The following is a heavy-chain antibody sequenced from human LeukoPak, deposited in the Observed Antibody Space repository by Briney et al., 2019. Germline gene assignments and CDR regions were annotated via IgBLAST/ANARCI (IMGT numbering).Heavy chain of an antibody. D-gene: IGHD1-1*01. CDR2: IYYSGST. CDR3: AREDWNERNFDY. J-gene: IGHJ4*02. V-gene: IGHV4-31*03. Sequence: SETLSLTCTVSGGSISSGGYYWSWFRQHPGKGLEWIGYIYYSGSTYYNPSLKSRVTISVDTSKNQFSLKLSSVTAADTAVYYCAREDWNERNFDYWGQGTLVTVSS. CDR1: GGSISSGGYY.